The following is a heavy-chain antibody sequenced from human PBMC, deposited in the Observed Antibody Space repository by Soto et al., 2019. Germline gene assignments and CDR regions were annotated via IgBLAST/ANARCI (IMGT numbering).Heavy chain of an antibody. D-gene: IGHD3-9*01. J-gene: IGHJ4*02. CDR1: GGSISSSSYY. CDR2: IYYSGST. CDR3: ARQAVLRYFDWLGEFDY. Sequence: PSETLSLTCTVSGGSISSSSYYWGWIRQPPGKGLEWIGSIYYSGSTYYNPSLKSRVTISVDTSKNQCSLKLSSVTAADTAVYYCARQAVLRYFDWLGEFDYWGQGTLVTVSS. V-gene: IGHV4-39*01.